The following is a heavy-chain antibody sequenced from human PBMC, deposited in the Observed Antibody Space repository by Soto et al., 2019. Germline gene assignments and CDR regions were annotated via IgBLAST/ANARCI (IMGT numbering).Heavy chain of an antibody. CDR1: GYTFTGYY. D-gene: IGHD4-17*01. Sequence: ASVKVSCKASGYTFTGYYMHWMRQSPGQGLEWMGWINPDSGDTKHAQKFQGRVTMARDTSISTAYMELSSLRSDDTAVYYCARAGGPVDYSDYVGTHYFDYWGQGALVTVSS. J-gene: IGHJ4*02. V-gene: IGHV1-2*02. CDR3: ARAGGPVDYSDYVGTHYFDY. CDR2: INPDSGDT.